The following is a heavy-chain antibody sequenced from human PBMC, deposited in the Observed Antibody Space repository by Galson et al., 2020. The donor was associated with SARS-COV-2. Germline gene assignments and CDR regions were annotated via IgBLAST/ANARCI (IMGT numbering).Heavy chain of an antibody. CDR1: GYTFTGYY. J-gene: IGHJ6*02. V-gene: IGHV1-2*04. CDR3: ARGAIFGVDYYYYGMDV. CDR2: INPNSGGT. Sequence: ASVTVSCKASGYTFTGYYMHWVRQAPGQGLEWMGWINPNSGGTNYAQKFQGWVTMTRDTSISTAYMELSRLRSDDTAVYYCARGAIFGVDYYYYGMDVWGQGTTVTVSS. D-gene: IGHD3-3*01.